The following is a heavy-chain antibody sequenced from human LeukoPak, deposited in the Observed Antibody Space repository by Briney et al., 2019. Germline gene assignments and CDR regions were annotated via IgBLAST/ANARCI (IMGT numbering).Heavy chain of an antibody. Sequence: GGSLRLSCAASGFTFSDHYMSWIRQAPGKGLEWVSYISSSGSTIYYADSVKGRFTISRDNSKNSLYLQMNSLRAEDTALYYCAKDMAWVATNYYFDYWGQGTLVTVSS. CDR3: AKDMAWVATNYYFDY. CDR2: ISSSGSTI. D-gene: IGHD5-12*01. CDR1: GFTFSDHY. J-gene: IGHJ4*02. V-gene: IGHV3-11*01.